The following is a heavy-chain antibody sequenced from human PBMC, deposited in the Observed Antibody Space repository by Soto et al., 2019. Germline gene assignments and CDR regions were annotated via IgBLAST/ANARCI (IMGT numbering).Heavy chain of an antibody. V-gene: IGHV3-53*05. CDR2: IHAGGST. D-gene: IGHD6-6*01. J-gene: IGHJ4*02. Sequence: PGGSLRLSCTASGFSVSSKYMTWVRQAPGKGLEWVSVIHAGGSTYYADSVKGRFTISRDNSQNTLYLQMNSLRAEDTAFYYCAKDSSTKAARYYFHYGGQRTLVTVPS. CDR3: AKDSSTKAARYYFHY. CDR1: GFSVSSKY.